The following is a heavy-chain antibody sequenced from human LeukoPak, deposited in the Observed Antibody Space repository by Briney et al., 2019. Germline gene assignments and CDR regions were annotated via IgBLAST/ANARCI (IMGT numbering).Heavy chain of an antibody. J-gene: IGHJ6*02. CDR1: GGSISSYY. CDR3: ATLIAAAPHYYYYYGMDV. Sequence: PSETLSLTCTVSGGSISSYYWSWIRQPPGKGLEWIGYIYYSGSTNYNPSLKSRVTISVDTSKNQFSLKLSSVTAADTAVYYCATLIAAAPHYYYYYGMDVWGQGTTVTVSS. V-gene: IGHV4-59*01. D-gene: IGHD6-13*01. CDR2: IYYSGST.